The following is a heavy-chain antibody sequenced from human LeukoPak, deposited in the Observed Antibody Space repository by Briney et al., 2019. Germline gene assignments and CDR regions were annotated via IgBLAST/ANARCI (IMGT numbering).Heavy chain of an antibody. V-gene: IGHV1-24*01. D-gene: IGHD3-22*01. Sequence: ASVKVSCKVSGYTLTELGMHWVRQAPGKGLEWMGGFDPEDGETIYAQKFQGRVTMTEDTSTHTAYMELSSLRSEDTAVYYCETAVVFITVRDIFDIGGQGTMVTVSS. CDR3: ETAVVFITVRDIFDI. J-gene: IGHJ3*02. CDR1: GYTLTELG. CDR2: FDPEDGET.